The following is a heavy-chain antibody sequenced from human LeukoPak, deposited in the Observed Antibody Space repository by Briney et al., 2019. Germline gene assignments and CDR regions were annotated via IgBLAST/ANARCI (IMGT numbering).Heavy chain of an antibody. Sequence: GGSLRLSCAASGFTFSSYAMHWVRQAPGKGLEWVAVISYDGSNKYYADSVKGRFTISRDNSKNTLYLQMNSLRAEDTAVYYCAKVWSGHNGAFDIWGQGTMVTVSS. J-gene: IGHJ3*02. CDR2: ISYDGSNK. CDR3: AKVWSGHNGAFDI. CDR1: GFTFSSYA. V-gene: IGHV3-30-3*01. D-gene: IGHD3-3*01.